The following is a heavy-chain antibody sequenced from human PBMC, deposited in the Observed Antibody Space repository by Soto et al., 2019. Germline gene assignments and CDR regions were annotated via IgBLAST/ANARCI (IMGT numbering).Heavy chain of an antibody. J-gene: IGHJ4*02. CDR3: VRRDSGSYSYFDF. CDR1: GFSFTSYA. Sequence: EVQLLGSGGGSAQPGGSLRLSCSTSGFSFTSYAMSWVRQAPGKGLEWVSGISSGGGSTDYADSVKGRFTISRDNSKNTLYLRMNSLRAEDTAVYYCVRRDSGSYSYFDFWGQGTLVTVSS. CDR2: ISSGGGST. D-gene: IGHD1-26*01. V-gene: IGHV3-23*01.